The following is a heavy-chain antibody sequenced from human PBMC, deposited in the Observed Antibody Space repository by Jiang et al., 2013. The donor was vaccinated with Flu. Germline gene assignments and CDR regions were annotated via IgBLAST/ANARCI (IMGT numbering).Heavy chain of an antibody. J-gene: IGHJ4*02. D-gene: IGHD2-8*02. CDR3: ARISGGAPVYYFDY. CDR2: ISLYNGNT. Sequence: SYASSWVRQAPGQGLEWMGWISLYNGNTIYAQRFQDRVTMTTDTSTSTAYMELRGLRSDDTAVYYCARISGGAPVYYFDYWGQGALVTVSS. CDR1: SYA. V-gene: IGHV1-18*01.